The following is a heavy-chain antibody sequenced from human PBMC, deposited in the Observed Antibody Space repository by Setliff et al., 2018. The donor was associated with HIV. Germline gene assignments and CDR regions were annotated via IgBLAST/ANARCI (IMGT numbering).Heavy chain of an antibody. J-gene: IGHJ4*02. D-gene: IGHD3-22*01. V-gene: IGHV3-30*02. CDR3: AKDRYYYGTSGPYFDY. Sequence: LRLSCAASGFTFSTYGMHWVRQAPGKGLEWVAFIRYDEINNYYAESVKGRFTISRDNSKNTLYLQMNSLRAEDTAVYYCAKDRYYYGTSGPYFDYWGQGTLVTVSS. CDR2: IRYDEINN. CDR1: GFTFSTYG.